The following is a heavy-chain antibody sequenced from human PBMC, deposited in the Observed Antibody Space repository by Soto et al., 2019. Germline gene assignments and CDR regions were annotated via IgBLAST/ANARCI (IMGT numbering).Heavy chain of an antibody. J-gene: IGHJ5*02. Sequence: QVQLQESGPGLVKPSGTLSLTCAVSGGSIGSSNWWSWVRQPPGKGLEWIGEIYHSGSTNYNPSLKSRVTISVDKSKNQFSLKLSSVTAADTAVYYCASKTKYYYDSSGYYSAGFDPWGQGTLVTVSS. CDR2: IYHSGST. V-gene: IGHV4-4*02. CDR3: ASKTKYYYDSSGYYSAGFDP. CDR1: GGSIGSSNW. D-gene: IGHD3-22*01.